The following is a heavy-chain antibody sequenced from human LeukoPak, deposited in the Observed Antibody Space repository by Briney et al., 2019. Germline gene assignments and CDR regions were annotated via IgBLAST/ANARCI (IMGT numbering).Heavy chain of an antibody. CDR2: ISSSSSYI. D-gene: IGHD4-17*01. V-gene: IGHV3-21*01. CDR3: ARGSKYGDYRPHDAFDI. CDR1: GFTFSSYS. Sequence: GGSLRLSCAASGFTFSSYSMNWVRQARGKGLEWVSSISSSSSYIYYADSVKGRFTISRDNAKNSLYLQMNSLRAEDTAVYYCARGSKYGDYRPHDAFDIWGQGTTVTVSS. J-gene: IGHJ3*02.